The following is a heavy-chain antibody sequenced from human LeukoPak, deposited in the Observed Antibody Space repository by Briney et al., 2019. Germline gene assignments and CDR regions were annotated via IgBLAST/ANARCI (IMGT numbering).Heavy chain of an antibody. D-gene: IGHD3-22*01. CDR3: ARQNYYDSSGYYYRTPADY. Sequence: ASVKVSCKASGYTFTSYDINWVRQATGQGLEWMGWMNPNSGNTGYAQKFQGRVTMTRNTSISTAYIERSSLKSEDTAVYYCARQNYYDSSGYYYRTPADYWGQGTLVTVSS. CDR2: MNPNSGNT. V-gene: IGHV1-8*01. CDR1: GYTFTSYD. J-gene: IGHJ4*02.